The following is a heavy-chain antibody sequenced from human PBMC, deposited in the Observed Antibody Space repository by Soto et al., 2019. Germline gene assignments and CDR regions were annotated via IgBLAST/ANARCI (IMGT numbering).Heavy chain of an antibody. Sequence: QVQLVESGGGVVQPGTSLRLSCVVSGFTLSNTGVHWVRQAPGKGLEWVAMISHDGFAQYYVDSVKGRFTISRDNFKNTVYLQMHSLRPEDTSLYYWAKDWGSSGWLNWFDSWGQGTLVTVSS. D-gene: IGHD6-19*01. CDR3: AKDWGSSGWLNWFDS. V-gene: IGHV3-30*18. CDR1: GFTLSNTG. J-gene: IGHJ5*01. CDR2: ISHDGFAQ.